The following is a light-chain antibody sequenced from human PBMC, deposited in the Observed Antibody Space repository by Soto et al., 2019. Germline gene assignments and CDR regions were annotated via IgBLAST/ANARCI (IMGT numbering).Light chain of an antibody. J-gene: IGKJ3*01. CDR1: ETIRYY. CDR2: AAS. V-gene: IGKV1-39*01. Sequence: DLQMTQSPSALSASVGDRVTITCRASETIRYYLNWYQQKPGKAPKLLIYAASTLQDGVPSRFSGSGSETDFTLTINSLQVEDFATYFCQQSYSTPTFGPGTKVDLK. CDR3: QQSYSTPT.